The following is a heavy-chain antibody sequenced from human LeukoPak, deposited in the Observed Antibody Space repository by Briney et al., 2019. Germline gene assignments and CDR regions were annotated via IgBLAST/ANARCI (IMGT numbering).Heavy chain of an antibody. Sequence: GGSLRRSSAGSGFTCSSFWRTWVGQAPGKGLEWVANIKRDGIERDYVDSVRGRFTISRDNAKNSLYLKMNRTTAEDTAVYFCARARDTYNDYWGQAWLVTVSS. V-gene: IGHV3-7*01. D-gene: IGHD3-16*02. J-gene: IGHJ4*02. CDR3: ARARDTYNDY. CDR2: IKRDGIER. CDR1: GFTCSSFW.